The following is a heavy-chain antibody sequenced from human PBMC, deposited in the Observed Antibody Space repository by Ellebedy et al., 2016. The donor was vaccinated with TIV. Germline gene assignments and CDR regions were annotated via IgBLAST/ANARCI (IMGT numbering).Heavy chain of an antibody. CDR2: ISAYNGNT. J-gene: IGHJ4*02. CDR1: GYTFGSFD. CDR3: AGRAYNWNDGSLFDY. D-gene: IGHD1-1*01. V-gene: IGHV1-18*01. Sequence: ASVKVSCKTSGYTFGSFDIVWVRQATGQGLEWMGWISAYNGNTNYAQKLQGRVTMTTDTSTSTAYMELRSLRSDDTAVYYCAGRAYNWNDGSLFDYWGQGTLVTVSS.